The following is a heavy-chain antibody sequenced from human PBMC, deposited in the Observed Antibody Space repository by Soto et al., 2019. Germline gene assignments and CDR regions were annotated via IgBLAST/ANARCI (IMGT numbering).Heavy chain of an antibody. CDR2: ISGSDGRT. CDR1: GFSFGSYA. Sequence: GGSLRLSCAASGFSFGSYALSWVRQAPGKGLEWVSTISGSDGRTFYADSVKGRFSISRDTSQNTLYLQMNSLRADDTAIYYFAGWSYLDYWGQGTRVTVS. D-gene: IGHD3-3*01. J-gene: IGHJ4*02. V-gene: IGHV3-23*01. CDR3: AGWSYLDY.